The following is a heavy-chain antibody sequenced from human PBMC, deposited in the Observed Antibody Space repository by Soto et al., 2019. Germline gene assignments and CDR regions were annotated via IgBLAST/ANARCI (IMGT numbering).Heavy chain of an antibody. CDR3: ARSREIIASAGSFDY. D-gene: IGHD6-25*01. CDR1: GFTFSSHV. J-gene: IGHJ4*02. Sequence: EVQLLGSGGGLVQPGGSLRLSCAASGFTFSSHVMSWVRQAPGKGLEWVSGISTGGGSTDYADSVKGRFTISRDNSKNTLHLQMKSLRAEDTAVYYCARSREIIASAGSFDYWGQGTLVTVSS. V-gene: IGHV3-23*01. CDR2: ISTGGGST.